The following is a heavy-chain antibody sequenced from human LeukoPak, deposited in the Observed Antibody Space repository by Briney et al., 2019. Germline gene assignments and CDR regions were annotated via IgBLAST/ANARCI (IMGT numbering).Heavy chain of an antibody. V-gene: IGHV3-21*01. Sequence: PGGSLRLSCAASGFTVSSNYMSWVRQAPGKGLEWVSSISSSSSYIYYADSVKGRFTISRDNAKNSLYLQMNSLRAEDTAVYYCARDLKGITRGAFDIWGQGTMVTASS. D-gene: IGHD3-10*01. CDR3: ARDLKGITRGAFDI. CDR1: GFTVSSNY. J-gene: IGHJ3*02. CDR2: ISSSSSYI.